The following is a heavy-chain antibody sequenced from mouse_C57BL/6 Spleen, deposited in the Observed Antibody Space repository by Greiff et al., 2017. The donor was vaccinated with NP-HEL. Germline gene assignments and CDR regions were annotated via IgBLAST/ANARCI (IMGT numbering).Heavy chain of an antibody. CDR3: ARHDGYYDFDY. J-gene: IGHJ2*01. Sequence: DVKLVESGGDLVKPGGSLKLSCAASGFTFSSYGMSWVRQTPDKRLEWVATISSGGSYTYYPDSVKGRFTISRDNAKNTLYLQMSSLKSEDTAMYYCARHDGYYDFDYWGQGTTLTVSS. D-gene: IGHD2-3*01. CDR2: ISSGGSYT. V-gene: IGHV5-6*02. CDR1: GFTFSSYG.